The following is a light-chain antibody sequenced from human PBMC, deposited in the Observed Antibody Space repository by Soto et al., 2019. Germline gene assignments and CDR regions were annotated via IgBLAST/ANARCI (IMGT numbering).Light chain of an antibody. V-gene: IGKV3-15*01. CDR1: QSVSSAN. CDR2: GAS. CDR3: QQYNSWPIT. J-gene: IGKJ5*01. Sequence: EVVLTQSPGTLSLSPGERATLSCRASQSVSSANFAWYQQKPGQAPRLLIYGASSRATGIPARFSGSGSGTDFTLTISSLQSEDFAVYYCQQYNSWPITFGQGTRLEIK.